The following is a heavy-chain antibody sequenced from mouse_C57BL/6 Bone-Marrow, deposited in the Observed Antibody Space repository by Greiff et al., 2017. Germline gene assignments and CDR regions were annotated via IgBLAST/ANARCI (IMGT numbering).Heavy chain of an antibody. Sequence: EVQRVESGGDLVKPGGSLKLSCAASGFTFSSYGMSWVRQTPDKRLEWVATISSGGSYTYYPDSVKGRYTISRDNAKNTLYLQMSSLKSADTAMYYCARRGRTSAMDDGGQGTSVTVSS. CDR3: ARRGRTSAMDD. D-gene: IGHD5-1*01. CDR1: GFTFSSYG. V-gene: IGHV5-6*01. J-gene: IGHJ4*01. CDR2: ISSGGSYT.